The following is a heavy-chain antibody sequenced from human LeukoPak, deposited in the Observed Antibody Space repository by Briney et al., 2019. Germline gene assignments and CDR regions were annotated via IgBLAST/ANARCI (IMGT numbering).Heavy chain of an antibody. Sequence: SETLSLICTVSGGSISSYYWSWIRQPAGKGLEWIGRIYTSGSTNYNPSLKGRVTMSVDTSKNQFSLKLSSVTAADTVVYYCARDKYYYDSSGYYYNLKPYYYYYYMDVWGKGTTVTVSS. D-gene: IGHD3-22*01. J-gene: IGHJ6*03. V-gene: IGHV4-4*07. CDR1: GGSISSYY. CDR2: IYTSGST. CDR3: ARDKYYYDSSGYYYNLKPYYYYYYMDV.